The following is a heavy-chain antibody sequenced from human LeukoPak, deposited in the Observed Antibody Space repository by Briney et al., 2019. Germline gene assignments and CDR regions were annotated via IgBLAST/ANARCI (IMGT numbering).Heavy chain of an antibody. CDR2: IGSTDYGGTT. D-gene: IGHD2-2*01. CDR3: SRTLYSTKMYGMGV. V-gene: IGHV3-49*04. CDR1: VTSCADFA. Sequence: SLCGTASVTSCADFAWYWGRAAAGGVKGCFCFIGSTDYGGTTEYAASVKGRFVISRDDSKSIVYLQMNSLRPEDTAEYYCSRTLYSTKMYGMGVWGQGTAVTVSS. J-gene: IGHJ6*02.